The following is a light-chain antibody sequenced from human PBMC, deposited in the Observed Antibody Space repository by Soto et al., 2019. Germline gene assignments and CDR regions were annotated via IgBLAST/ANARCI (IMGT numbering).Light chain of an antibody. J-gene: IGKJ1*01. Sequence: IVFTQSPGTLSLSPGERATLSCRASQSVSSSYLAWYQQKPGQAPRLPIYGASSRATGIPDRFSGSGSGTDFTLTISRLEPEDFAVYYCQQYGSSPRTFGQGTKVDI. V-gene: IGKV3-20*01. CDR2: GAS. CDR1: QSVSSSY. CDR3: QQYGSSPRT.